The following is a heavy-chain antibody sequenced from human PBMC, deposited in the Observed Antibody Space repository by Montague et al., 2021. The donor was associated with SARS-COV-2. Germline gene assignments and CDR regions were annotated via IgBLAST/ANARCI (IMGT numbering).Heavy chain of an antibody. CDR3: ARGTQCEWSGDYFHYHGMDV. V-gene: IGHV3-66*02. CDR2: IYTGGAT. D-gene: IGHD3-3*01. Sequence: SLRLSCATSGFSVSSKYMSWVRQAPGKGLEWVSLIYTGGATWYSDSVKGRFSISRDNSMNAVYLQMNSLRSEDTAVYYCARGTQCEWSGDYFHYHGMDVWGQGTTVTVSS. CDR1: GFSVSSKY. J-gene: IGHJ6*02.